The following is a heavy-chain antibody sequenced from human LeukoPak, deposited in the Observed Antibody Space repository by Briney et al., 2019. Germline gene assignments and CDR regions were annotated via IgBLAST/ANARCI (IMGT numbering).Heavy chain of an antibody. CDR1: GFSFSDYY. J-gene: IGHJ4*02. D-gene: IGHD4-17*01. V-gene: IGHV3-11*04. CDR2: ISSTSTSM. Sequence: GGSLTLPCAASGFSFSDYYMSWIRQAPGKGLEWISYISSTSTSMHYADSVKGRLTISRDNAKNSLYLQMSSLRAEDTAVYYCVSEYGLGFNYWGQGTLVTVSS. CDR3: VSEYGLGFNY.